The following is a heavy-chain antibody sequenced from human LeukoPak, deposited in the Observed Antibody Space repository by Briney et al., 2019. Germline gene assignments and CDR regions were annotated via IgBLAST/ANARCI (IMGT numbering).Heavy chain of an antibody. CDR1: GGSVSSGSYY. Sequence: SETLSLTCTVSGGSVSSGSYYWSWIRQPPGKGLEWIGYIYYSGSTNYNPSLKSRVTISVDTSKNQFSLKLSSVTAADTAVYYCARWSIYSEHYWGRGTLVTVSS. V-gene: IGHV4-61*01. D-gene: IGHD1-26*01. J-gene: IGHJ4*02. CDR2: IYYSGST. CDR3: ARWSIYSEHY.